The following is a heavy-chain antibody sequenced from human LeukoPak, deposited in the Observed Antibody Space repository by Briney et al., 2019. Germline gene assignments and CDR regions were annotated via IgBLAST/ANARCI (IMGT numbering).Heavy chain of an antibody. J-gene: IGHJ4*02. V-gene: IGHV3-30*18. CDR3: AKDPYLYMVRGAMDY. Sequence: PGRSLRLSCAASGFTFSSYGMHWVRQAPGKGLEWVAVISYDGSNKYYADSVKGRFTISRDNSKNTLYLQMNSLRAEDTAVYYCAKDPYLYMVRGAMDYWGQGTLVTVSA. D-gene: IGHD3-10*01. CDR1: GFTFSSYG. CDR2: ISYDGSNK.